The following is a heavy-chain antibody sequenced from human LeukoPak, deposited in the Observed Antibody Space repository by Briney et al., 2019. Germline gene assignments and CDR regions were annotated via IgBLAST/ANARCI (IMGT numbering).Heavy chain of an antibody. J-gene: IGHJ5*02. V-gene: IGHV4-59*12. CDR3: ARVGSWVRGVIPWFDP. CDR1: GGSFSGYY. Sequence: SETLSLTCAVYGGSFSGYYWSWIRQPPGKGLEWIGYIYYSGSTYYNPSLKSRVTISVDRSKNQFSLKLSSVTAADTAVYYCARVGSWVRGVIPWFDPWGQGTLVTVSS. CDR2: IYYSGST. D-gene: IGHD3-10*01.